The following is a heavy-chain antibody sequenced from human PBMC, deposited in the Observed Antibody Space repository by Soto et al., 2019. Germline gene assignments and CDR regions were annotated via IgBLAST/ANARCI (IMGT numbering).Heavy chain of an antibody. CDR2: INAGNGNT. D-gene: IGHD4-17*01. CDR1: GYTFTSYA. V-gene: IGHV1-3*01. Sequence: EASVKVSCKASGYTFTSYAMHWVRQAPGQRLEWMGWINAGNGNTKYSQKFQGRVTITRDTSASTAYMELSSLRSEDTAVYYCARLRLNYGDYVDYWGQGTLVTVSS. CDR3: ARLRLNYGDYVDY. J-gene: IGHJ4*02.